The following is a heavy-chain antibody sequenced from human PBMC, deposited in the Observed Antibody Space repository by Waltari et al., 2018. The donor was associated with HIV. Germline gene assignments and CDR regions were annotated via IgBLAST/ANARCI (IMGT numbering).Heavy chain of an antibody. J-gene: IGHJ4*02. CDR1: GFSFSSYE. D-gene: IGHD3-10*01. CDR3: GGVGITMVRGEDF. V-gene: IGHV3-48*03. CDR2: ISSSGSTI. Sequence: EVQQVESGGGLVQHGGSLRLLCAASGFSFSSYEMNWVRQAPGRGLEWVSYISSSGSTIYYADSVKGRFTISRDNAKNSLYLQMNSLRAEDTAVYYCGGVGITMVRGEDFWGQGTLVTVSS.